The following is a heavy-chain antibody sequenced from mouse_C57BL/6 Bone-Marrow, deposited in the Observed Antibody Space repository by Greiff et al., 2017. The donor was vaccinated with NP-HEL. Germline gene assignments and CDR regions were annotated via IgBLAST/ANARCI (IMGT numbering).Heavy chain of an antibody. CDR2: ISNLAYSI. V-gene: IGHV5-15*01. CDR3: ARLDYGSSSYYAMDY. CDR1: GFTFSDYG. D-gene: IGHD1-1*01. J-gene: IGHJ4*01. Sequence: EVQLQESGGGLVQPGGSLKLSCAASGFTFSDYGMAWVRQAPRKGPEWVAFISNLAYSIYYADTVTGRFTISRENAKNTLYLEMSSLRSEDTAMYYCARLDYGSSSYYAMDYWGQGTSVTVSS.